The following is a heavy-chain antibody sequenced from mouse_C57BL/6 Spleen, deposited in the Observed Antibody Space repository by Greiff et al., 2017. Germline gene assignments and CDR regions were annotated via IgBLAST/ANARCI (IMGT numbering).Heavy chain of an antibody. CDR1: GYTFTSYW. CDR2: IDPSDSYT. Sequence: QVHVKQPGAELVKPGASVKLSCKASGYTFTSYWMQWVKQRPGQGLEWIGEIDPSDSYTNYNQKFKGKATLTVDTSSSTAYMQLSSLTSEDSAVYYCATMAHYFDYWGQGTTLTVSS. CDR3: ATMAHYFDY. J-gene: IGHJ2*01. D-gene: IGHD2-3*01. V-gene: IGHV1-50*01.